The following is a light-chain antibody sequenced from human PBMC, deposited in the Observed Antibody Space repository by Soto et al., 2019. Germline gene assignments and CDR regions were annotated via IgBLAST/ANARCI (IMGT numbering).Light chain of an antibody. CDR2: RVS. CDR3: MQGAHWPRT. V-gene: IGKV2-30*01. CDR1: HSLLYSDGNAY. Sequence: DVVMSQSPLSLPVTHGQPASISCGSRHSLLYSDGNAYLPWFQQRPGQSPRSLIHRVSRRVSGVPDRCSGSESGTDFTLKISRVEGEDVAVYSCMQGAHWPRTFGQGTKVDIK. J-gene: IGKJ1*01.